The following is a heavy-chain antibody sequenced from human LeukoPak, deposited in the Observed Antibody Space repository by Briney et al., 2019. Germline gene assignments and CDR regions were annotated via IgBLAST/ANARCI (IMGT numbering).Heavy chain of an antibody. CDR3: ARGVYEFDY. CDR1: RFTFSSYW. D-gene: IGHD6-6*01. CDR2: MKEDGGEK. Sequence: GGSLRLSCAASRFTFSSYWMSWVRQAPGKGLEWVANMKEDGGEKYYVDSVKGRFTISRDNVKNSLYLQMNSLRAEDTAVYYCARGVYEFDYWGQGALVTVSS. J-gene: IGHJ4*02. V-gene: IGHV3-7*01.